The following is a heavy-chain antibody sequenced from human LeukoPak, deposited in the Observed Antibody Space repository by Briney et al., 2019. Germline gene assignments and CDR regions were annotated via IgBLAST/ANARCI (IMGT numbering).Heavy chain of an antibody. CDR3: ATEPTRTPYYYMDV. D-gene: IGHD1-1*01. CDR2: ISSSGSA. J-gene: IGHJ6*03. Sequence: PSETLSLTCTASGGSISNYYWNWIRQPAGKGLEWIGRISSSGSANYNPSLKSRVTLSVDTSKNQLSLILNSVTAADTAVFYCATEPTRTPYYYMDVWGTGTTVIVSS. CDR1: GGSISNYY. V-gene: IGHV4-4*07.